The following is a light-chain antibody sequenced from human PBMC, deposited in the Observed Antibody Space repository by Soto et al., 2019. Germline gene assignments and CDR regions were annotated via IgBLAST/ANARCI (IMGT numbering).Light chain of an antibody. J-gene: IGKJ5*01. CDR3: QQFNNYPIT. CDR1: QGITNY. CDR2: AAS. Sequence: DVQLTQSPSFLSACVGDSVTITCRASQGITNYLAWYQQKPGKAPKLLIYAASTLQSEVPSRFSGSGSGTEFTLTISSLQPEDFATYYCQQFNNYPITVGQGTRLEIK. V-gene: IGKV1-9*01.